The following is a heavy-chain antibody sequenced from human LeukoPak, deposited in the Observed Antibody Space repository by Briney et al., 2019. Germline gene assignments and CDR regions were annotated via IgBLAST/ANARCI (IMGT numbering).Heavy chain of an antibody. CDR1: AFTFISYW. D-gene: IGHD5-24*01. Sequence: GSLRLSCAASAFTFISYWMHWVRQAPGKGLVWVSRINSDGSSTSYADSVKGRFTISRDNAKNTLYLQMNSLRAEDTAVYYCASQRWLQSSFDYWGQGTLVTVSS. CDR2: INSDGSST. CDR3: ASQRWLQSSFDY. V-gene: IGHV3-74*01. J-gene: IGHJ4*02.